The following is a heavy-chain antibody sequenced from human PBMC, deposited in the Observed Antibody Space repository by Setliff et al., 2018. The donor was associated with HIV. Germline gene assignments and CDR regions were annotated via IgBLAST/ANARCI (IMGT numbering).Heavy chain of an antibody. J-gene: IGHJ5*01. CDR2: INEDGSED. CDR3: ARPIEWGHPARFDS. V-gene: IGHV3-7*03. Sequence: GESLKISCSISGFRFRDHWMSWVRQAPGKGLEWVANINEDGSEDYYADSVKGRFTISRDNAKDSVYLEINGLRVDDMGNYFCARPIEWGHPARFDSWGQGTVVTVSS. CDR1: GFRFRDHW. D-gene: IGHD1-26*01.